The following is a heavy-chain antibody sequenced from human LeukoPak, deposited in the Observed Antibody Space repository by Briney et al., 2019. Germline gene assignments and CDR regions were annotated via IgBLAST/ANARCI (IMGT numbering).Heavy chain of an antibody. Sequence: GGSLRLSCAASGFTFSSYSMNWVRQAPGKGLEWVSSITSSSSYIYYADSVQARFTISRDNAKNSLYLQMNSLRAEDTAVYYCARAVRGAIWGFDYWGQGTLVTVSS. J-gene: IGHJ4*02. CDR3: ARAVRGAIWGFDY. V-gene: IGHV3-21*01. D-gene: IGHD3-10*01. CDR1: GFTFSSYS. CDR2: ITSSSSYI.